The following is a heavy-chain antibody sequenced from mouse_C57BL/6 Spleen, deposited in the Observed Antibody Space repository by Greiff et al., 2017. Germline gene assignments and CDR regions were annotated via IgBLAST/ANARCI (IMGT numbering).Heavy chain of an antibody. Sequence: QVQLKESGPELVKPGASVKISCKASGYAFSSSWMNWVKQRPGKGLEWIGRIYPGDGDTNYNGKFKGKATLTADKSSSTAYMQLSSLTSEDSAVYFCARAGQLRLQDYAMDYWGQGTSVTVSS. CDR3: ARAGQLRLQDYAMDY. CDR2: IYPGDGDT. J-gene: IGHJ4*01. CDR1: GYAFSSSW. V-gene: IGHV1-82*01. D-gene: IGHD3-2*02.